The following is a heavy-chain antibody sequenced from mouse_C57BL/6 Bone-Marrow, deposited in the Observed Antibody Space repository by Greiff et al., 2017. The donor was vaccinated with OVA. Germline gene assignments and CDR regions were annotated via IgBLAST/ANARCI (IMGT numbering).Heavy chain of an antibody. CDR3: TRDYYGSSYPAWFAY. V-gene: IGHV5-9-1*02. D-gene: IGHD1-1*01. CDR1: GFTFSSYA. J-gene: IGHJ3*01. CDR2: ISSGGDYL. Sequence: EVKLVESGEGLVKPGGSLKLSCAASGFTFSSYAMSWVRQTPEKRLEWVAYISSGGDYLYYADTVKGRFTISRDNARNTLYLQMSSLKSEDTAMYYCTRDYYGSSYPAWFAYWGQGTLVTVSA.